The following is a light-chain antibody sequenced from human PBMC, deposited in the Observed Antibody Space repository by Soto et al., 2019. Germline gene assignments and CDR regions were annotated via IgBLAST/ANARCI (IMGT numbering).Light chain of an antibody. J-gene: IGKJ3*01. CDR1: QSVSIY. CDR2: DAS. Sequence: EIVLTQSPATLSLSPGDSATLSCRASQSVSIYLAWYQLKPGQAPRLLIYDASNRAPGIPARFSGSGSGTDFTLTISSLEPEDFAVYYCQQRSNWEFTFGPGTKVDIK. CDR3: QQRSNWEFT. V-gene: IGKV3-11*01.